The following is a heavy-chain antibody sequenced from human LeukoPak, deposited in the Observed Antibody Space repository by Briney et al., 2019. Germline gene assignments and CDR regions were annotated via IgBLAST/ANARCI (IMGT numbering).Heavy chain of an antibody. V-gene: IGHV3-30*18. CDR2: ISYDGSNK. CDR3: AKELKDMATTMIDAFDI. J-gene: IGHJ3*02. CDR1: GFTFSYYG. D-gene: IGHD5-24*01. Sequence: PGGSLRLSCVASGFTFSYYGMHWVRQAPGKGLEWVAVISYDGSNKYYADSVKGRFTISRDNSKNTLYLQMNSLRAEDTAVYYCAKELKDMATTMIDAFDIWGQGTMVTVSS.